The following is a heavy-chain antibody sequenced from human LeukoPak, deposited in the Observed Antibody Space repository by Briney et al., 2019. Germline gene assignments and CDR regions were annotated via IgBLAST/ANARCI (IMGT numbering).Heavy chain of an antibody. CDR3: ARGGYSYGGYYFDY. V-gene: IGHV4-39*02. Sequence: SETLSLTCTVSGGSISGSSYYWGWIRQPPGKGLEWIGSIYYSGSTYYNPSLKSRVTISVDTSKNQFSLKLNSVTATDTAVYYCARGGYSYGGYYFDYWGQGTLVTVSS. CDR1: GGSISGSSYY. CDR2: IYYSGST. J-gene: IGHJ4*02. D-gene: IGHD5-18*01.